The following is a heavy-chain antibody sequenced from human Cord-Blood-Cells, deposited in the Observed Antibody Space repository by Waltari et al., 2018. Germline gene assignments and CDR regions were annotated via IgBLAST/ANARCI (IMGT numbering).Heavy chain of an antibody. V-gene: IGHV3-30*02. J-gene: IGHJ4*02. Sequence: QVPLVESGGGVVQPGGSLRLSCAASGFPFSSYGMHWVRQAPGKGLEWVAFIRYDGSNKYYADSVKGRFTISRDNSKNTLYLQMNSLRAEDTAVYYCAKGRGTGITPLLDWGQGTLVTVSS. CDR1: GFPFSSYG. D-gene: IGHD1-26*01. CDR3: AKGRGTGITPLLD. CDR2: IRYDGSNK.